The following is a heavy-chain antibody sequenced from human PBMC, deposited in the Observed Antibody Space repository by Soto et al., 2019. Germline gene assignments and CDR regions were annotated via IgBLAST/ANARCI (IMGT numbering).Heavy chain of an antibody. V-gene: IGHV4-31*11. D-gene: IGHD3-9*01. J-gene: IGHJ5*02. CDR3: ARVYNDILTGQGWFDP. Sequence: TSETLSLTCAVSGGSISSGFYYWSWIRQHPGKGLEWIGYIYYSGSTYYNPSLKSRVTISVDTSKNQFSLKLSSVTAADTAVYYCARVYNDILTGQGWFDPWGQGTLVTVSS. CDR2: IYYSGST. CDR1: GGSISSGFYY.